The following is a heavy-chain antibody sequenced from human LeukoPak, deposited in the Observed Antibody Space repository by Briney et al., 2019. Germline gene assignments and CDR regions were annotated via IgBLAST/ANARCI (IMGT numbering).Heavy chain of an antibody. Sequence: SETLSLTCTVSGGSISSYYWSWIRQPPGKGLEWIGYIYYSGSTNYNPSLKSRVTISVDTSKNQFSLKLSSVTAADTAVYYCARCPYSSSWYRSYYYGMDVWGQGTTVTVSS. CDR1: GGSISSYY. CDR3: ARCPYSSSWYRSYYYGMDV. D-gene: IGHD6-13*01. J-gene: IGHJ6*02. V-gene: IGHV4-59*01. CDR2: IYYSGST.